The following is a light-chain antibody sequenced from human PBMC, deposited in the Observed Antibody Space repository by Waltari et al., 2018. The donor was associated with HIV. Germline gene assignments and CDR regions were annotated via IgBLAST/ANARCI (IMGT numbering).Light chain of an antibody. CDR2: NTK. J-gene: IGLJ2*01. CDR1: NSNIGTHE. CDR3: QSSDSTLSGSV. V-gene: IGLV1-40*01. Sequence: QSVLTQPPSVSGAPGQWVTLSCTGGNSNIGTHEVHWYQQLPGTAPQLLIYNTKNRPSGVPDRFSGSKAGTSASLAITGLQAEDEADYYCQSSDSTLSGSVFGGGTKLTVL.